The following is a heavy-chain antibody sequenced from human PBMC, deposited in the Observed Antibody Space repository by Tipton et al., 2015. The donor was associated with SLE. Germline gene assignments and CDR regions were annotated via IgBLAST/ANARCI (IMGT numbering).Heavy chain of an antibody. CDR3: AGGVGTKGVLDY. D-gene: IGHD2-8*01. CDR2: IYYSGST. CDR1: GGSISSSSYY. J-gene: IGHJ4*02. Sequence: TLSLTCTVSGGSISSSSYYWGWIRQPPGKGLEWIGSIYYSGSTYYNPSLKSRVTISVDTSKNQFSLKLSSVTAADTAVYYCAGGVGTKGVLDYWGPGTLVTVSS. V-gene: IGHV4-39*01.